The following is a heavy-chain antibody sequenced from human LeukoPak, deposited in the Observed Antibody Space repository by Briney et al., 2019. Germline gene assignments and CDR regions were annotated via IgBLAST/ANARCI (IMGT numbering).Heavy chain of an antibody. V-gene: IGHV1-18*01. Sequence: GASVKVSCKASGYTFTSYGINWVRQAPGQGLEWMGWISAYNGNTNYVQTLQGRVTMTTDTSTSTAYMELRSLRSDDTAVYYCARGGVGGITMAHFDYWGQGTLVTVSS. CDR1: GYTFTSYG. J-gene: IGHJ4*02. CDR3: ARGGVGGITMAHFDY. CDR2: ISAYNGNT. D-gene: IGHD3-10*01.